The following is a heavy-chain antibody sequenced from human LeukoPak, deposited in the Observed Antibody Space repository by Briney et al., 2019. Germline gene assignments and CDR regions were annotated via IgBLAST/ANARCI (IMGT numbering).Heavy chain of an antibody. Sequence: SETLSLTCTVSGGSISSYYWSWIRQPPGKGLEWIGYIYYSGSTNYNPSLKSRVTISVDTSKNQFSLKLSSVTAADTAVYYCARYKATYYYYYGMDVWGQGTTVTVSS. J-gene: IGHJ6*02. D-gene: IGHD1-1*01. V-gene: IGHV4-59*01. CDR2: IYYSGST. CDR1: GGSISSYY. CDR3: ARYKATYYYYYGMDV.